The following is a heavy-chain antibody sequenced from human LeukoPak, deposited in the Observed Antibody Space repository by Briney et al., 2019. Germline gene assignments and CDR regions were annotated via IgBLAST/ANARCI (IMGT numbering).Heavy chain of an antibody. V-gene: IGHV3-48*03. Sequence: GGSLRLSCAASGFNFSSHEMNWVRQAPGKGLEWVSYISSSGGTIYYADSVKGRFTISRDNAKNSLYLQMNSLRAEDTAVYYCARQHYDFWLPADYWGQGTLVTVSS. CDR3: ARQHYDFWLPADY. CDR2: ISSSGGTI. J-gene: IGHJ4*02. D-gene: IGHD3-3*01. CDR1: GFNFSSHE.